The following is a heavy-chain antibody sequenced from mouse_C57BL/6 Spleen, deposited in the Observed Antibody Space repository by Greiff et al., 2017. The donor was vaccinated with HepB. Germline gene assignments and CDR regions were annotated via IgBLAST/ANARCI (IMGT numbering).Heavy chain of an antibody. CDR3: AKEYSNWYFDV. CDR1: GYTLTSYW. D-gene: IGHD2-5*01. J-gene: IGHJ1*03. Sequence: QAQLQQPGAEPVKPGASVKLSCKASGYTLTSYWMHRVKQRPGRGREWIGRNDPNSGGTKYNEKFKSKATLTVDKPSSTAYMQLSSLTSEDSAVYYCAKEYSNWYFDVWGTGTTVTVSS. CDR2: NDPNSGGT. V-gene: IGHV1-72*01.